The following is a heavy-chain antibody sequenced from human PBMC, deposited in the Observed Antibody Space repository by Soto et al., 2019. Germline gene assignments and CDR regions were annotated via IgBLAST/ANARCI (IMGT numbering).Heavy chain of an antibody. V-gene: IGHV4-39*01. CDR2: IYYSGST. J-gene: IGHJ5*02. CDR1: GGSISSSSYY. CDR3: AGYLWVEWLLSGPEHTNWFDP. Sequence: QLQLQESGPGLVKPSETLSLTCTVSGGSISSSSYYWGWIRQPPGKGLEWIGSIYYSGSTYYNPSLKSRVTISVDTSKNQFSLKLSSVTAADTAVYYCAGYLWVEWLLSGPEHTNWFDPWGQGTLVTVSS. D-gene: IGHD3-3*01.